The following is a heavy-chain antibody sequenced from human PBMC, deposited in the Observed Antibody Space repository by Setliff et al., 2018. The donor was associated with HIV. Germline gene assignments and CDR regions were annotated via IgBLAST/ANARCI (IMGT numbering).Heavy chain of an antibody. CDR1: GYTFNSQW. V-gene: IGHV5-51*01. J-gene: IGHJ4*02. Sequence: GESLKISCKGSGYTFNSQWIGWVRQMPGKGLEWMGIIYPGDSDTRYSPSFQGQVTISVDKSISTAYLQWSSLKASDTAIYYCARDRGRVVPSTFDYWGQGTLVTVSS. CDR2: IYPGDSDT. CDR3: ARDRGRVVPSTFDY. D-gene: IGHD3-3*01.